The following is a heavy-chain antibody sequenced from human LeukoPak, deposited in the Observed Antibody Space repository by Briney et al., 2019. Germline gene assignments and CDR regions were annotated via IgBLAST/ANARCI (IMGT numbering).Heavy chain of an antibody. J-gene: IGHJ4*02. D-gene: IGHD3-22*01. Sequence: PGGSLRLSCAASGFTFSSYWMHWVRQAPGKGLVWVSRINSDGSSTGYADSVKGRFTISRDNAKNTLYLQMNSLRTEDTAVYYCAKNRDSSDYPRDFDYWGQGSLVTVSS. CDR3: AKNRDSSDYPRDFDY. CDR2: INSDGSST. V-gene: IGHV3-74*01. CDR1: GFTFSSYW.